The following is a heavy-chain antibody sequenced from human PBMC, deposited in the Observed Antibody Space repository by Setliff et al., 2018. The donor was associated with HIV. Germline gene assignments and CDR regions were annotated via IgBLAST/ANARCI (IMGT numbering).Heavy chain of an antibody. CDR1: GSSISSNYY. CDR3: ARIGSGWSVGWFDP. J-gene: IGHJ5*02. CDR2: IDASANT. D-gene: IGHD6-13*01. V-gene: IGHV4-38-2*02. Sequence: ASETLSLTCTVPGSSISSNYYWAWIRQAPGKGLEWIGCIDASANTYYIPSLKSRATISIDTSKNQLSLKLRSVTATDTAVYYCARIGSGWSVGWFDPWGQGTLVTVSS.